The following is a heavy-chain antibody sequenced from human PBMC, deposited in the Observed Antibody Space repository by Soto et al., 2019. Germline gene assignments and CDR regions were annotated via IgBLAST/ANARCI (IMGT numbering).Heavy chain of an antibody. V-gene: IGHV4-39*01. J-gene: IGHJ4*02. CDR2: IHYSGST. Sequence: SETLSLTCTVSGGSVSNSNYYWGWIRQPPGKGLEWIGTIHYSGSTFYNPSLESRVSISVDTSKNQFSLKLSSVTAADTAVYYCATTGRGAYYFDYWGQRTLVTVSS. CDR1: GGSVSNSNYY. CDR3: ATTGRGAYYFDY.